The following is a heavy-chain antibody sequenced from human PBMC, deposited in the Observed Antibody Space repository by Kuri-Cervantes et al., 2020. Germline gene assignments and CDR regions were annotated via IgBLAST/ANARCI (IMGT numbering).Heavy chain of an antibody. CDR1: GFTFSDYY. Sequence: LSLTCAASGFTFSDYYMSWIRQAPGKGLEWVSYISSSGSTIYYADSVKGRFTISRDNSKNTLYLQMNSLRAEDTAVYYCAKDALGIRLAGKGPLDPWGQGTRVTVSS. CDR2: ISSSGSTI. J-gene: IGHJ5*02. V-gene: IGHV3-11*01. CDR3: AKDALGIRLAGKGPLDP. D-gene: IGHD3-10*01.